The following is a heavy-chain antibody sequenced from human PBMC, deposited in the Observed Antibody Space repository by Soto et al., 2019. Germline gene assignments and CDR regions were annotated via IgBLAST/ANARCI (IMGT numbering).Heavy chain of an antibody. D-gene: IGHD3-22*01. V-gene: IGHV1-18*01. CDR2: ISAYNGNT. CDR1: GYTFTSYG. Sequence: ASVKVSCKASGYTFTSYGISWVRQAPGQGLERMGWISAYNGNTNYAQKLQGRVTMTTDTSTSTAYMELRSLRSDDTAVYYCARGNYYDSSGYYYYWGQGTRVTVSS. CDR3: ARGNYYDSSGYYYY. J-gene: IGHJ4*02.